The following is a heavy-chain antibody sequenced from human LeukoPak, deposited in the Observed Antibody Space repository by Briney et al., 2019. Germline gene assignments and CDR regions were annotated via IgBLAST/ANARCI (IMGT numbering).Heavy chain of an antibody. CDR2: ISGSGGST. CDR3: AKESGGYSSGWYEGYFDY. V-gene: IGHV3-23*01. J-gene: IGHJ4*02. CDR1: GFTFSSYA. D-gene: IGHD6-19*01. Sequence: TGGSLRLSCAASGFTFSSYAMSGGRQAPGKGLEGVSAISGSGGSTYYADSVKGRFTISRDNSKNTLYLQMNSLRAEDTAVYYCAKESGGYSSGWYEGYFDYWGQGTLVTVSS.